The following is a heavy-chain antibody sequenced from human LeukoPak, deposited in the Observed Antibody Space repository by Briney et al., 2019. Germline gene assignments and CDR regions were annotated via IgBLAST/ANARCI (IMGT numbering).Heavy chain of an antibody. J-gene: IGHJ6*02. CDR2: ISAYNGNT. D-gene: IGHD6-19*01. CDR1: GYTFTSYG. V-gene: IGHV1-18*01. Sequence: ASVKVSCKASGYTFTSYGISWVRQAPGQGLEWTGWISAYNGNTNYAQKLQGRVTMTTDTSTSTAYMELRRLRSDDTAVYYCARGYSSGWLEDYYYGMDVWGQGTTVTVSS. CDR3: ARGYSSGWLEDYYYGMDV.